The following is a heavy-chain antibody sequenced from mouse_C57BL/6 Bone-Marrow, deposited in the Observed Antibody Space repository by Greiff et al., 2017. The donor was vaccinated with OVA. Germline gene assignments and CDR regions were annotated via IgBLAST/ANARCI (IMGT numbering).Heavy chain of an antibody. CDR2: ISYSGST. CDR3: ARYPNWDGSGFDY. J-gene: IGHJ2*01. D-gene: IGHD4-1*01. CDR1: GYSITSDY. Sequence: EVQLQQSGPGLAKPSQTLSLTCSVTGYSITSDYWNWIRKFPGNKLEYMGYISYSGSTYYNPSLKSRISITPYTSTNPYYLQLNSVTTEDTATYYCARYPNWDGSGFDYWGQGTTLTVSA. V-gene: IGHV3-8*01.